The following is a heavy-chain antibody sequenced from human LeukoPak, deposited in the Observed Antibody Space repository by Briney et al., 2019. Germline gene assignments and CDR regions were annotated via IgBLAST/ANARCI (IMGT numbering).Heavy chain of an antibody. Sequence: PGGSLRLSCAASGFTFSSYGMTWVRQAPGKGLEWVSAITTSGSTYYADSVKGGFTISRDNSKNTLYLQMNTLRADETAVYYCAKRIGYVDYWGQGTLVTVSS. CDR3: AKRIGYVDY. V-gene: IGHV3-23*01. J-gene: IGHJ4*02. CDR1: GFTFSSYG. CDR2: ITTSGST. D-gene: IGHD3-22*01.